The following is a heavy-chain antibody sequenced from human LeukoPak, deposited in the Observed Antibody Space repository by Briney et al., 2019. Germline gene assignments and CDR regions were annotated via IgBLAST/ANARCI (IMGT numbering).Heavy chain of an antibody. Sequence: GESLQISCKASGYSFTTHWIGWVRQMPGKGLEWMGIIYPGDSDTRYSPSFQGHVTISADKSISTAYLQWSSLKASDTAMYFCARVTQWELSAFDIWGQGTMVTVSS. CDR1: GYSFTTHW. D-gene: IGHD1-26*01. J-gene: IGHJ3*02. V-gene: IGHV5-51*01. CDR3: ARVTQWELSAFDI. CDR2: IYPGDSDT.